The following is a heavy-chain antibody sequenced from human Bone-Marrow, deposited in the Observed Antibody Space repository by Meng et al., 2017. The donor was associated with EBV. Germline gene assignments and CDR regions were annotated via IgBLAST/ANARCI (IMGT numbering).Heavy chain of an antibody. CDR3: ARAQDYGGLGFYWYFDL. D-gene: IGHD4-23*01. V-gene: IGHV4-61*01. Sequence: QVHLQESGPGLVKPSETLSLTCTVSDVSVSSGSYSWSWIRQPPGKGLEWVGYIFYSGSVHYNPSLKSRVTIAVDASGTQFSLKLTSINAADTAVYYCARAQDYGGLGFYWYFDLWGRGTLVTVAS. J-gene: IGHJ2*01. CDR2: IFYSGSV. CDR1: DVSVSSGSYS.